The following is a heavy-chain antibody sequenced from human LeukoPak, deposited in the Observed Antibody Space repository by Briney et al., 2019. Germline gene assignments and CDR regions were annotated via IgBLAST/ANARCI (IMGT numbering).Heavy chain of an antibody. CDR2: ISWDSRSA. D-gene: IGHD2-15*01. J-gene: IGHJ4*02. Sequence: QPGGSLRLSCAASGFTFDDYAMPWVRQSPGKGLQWVSFISWDSRSAYYADSVKGRFTISRDNNKKSVFLQMNSLSAEDTAFYYCARDSQDCSASTCYFDYWGQGTLVTVSA. CDR3: ARDSQDCSASTCYFDY. V-gene: IGHV3-43D*03. CDR1: GFTFDDYA.